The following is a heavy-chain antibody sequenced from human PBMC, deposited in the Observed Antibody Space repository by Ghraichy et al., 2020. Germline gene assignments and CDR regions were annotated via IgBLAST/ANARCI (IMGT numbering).Heavy chain of an antibody. CDR2: IYYSGST. V-gene: IGHV4-31*03. Sequence: SETLSLTCTVSGGSISSGGYYWSWIRQHPGKGLEWIGYIYYSGSTYYNPSLKSRVTISVDTSKNQFSLKLSSVTAADTAVYYCARVLEDTARAPPGLFDYWGQGTLVTVSS. CDR3: ARVLEDTARAPPGLFDY. CDR1: GGSISSGGYY. D-gene: IGHD5-18*01. J-gene: IGHJ4*02.